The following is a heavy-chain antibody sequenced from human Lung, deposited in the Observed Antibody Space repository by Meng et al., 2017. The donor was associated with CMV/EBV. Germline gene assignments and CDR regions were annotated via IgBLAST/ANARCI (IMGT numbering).Heavy chain of an antibody. CDR2: IYSSGST. CDR3: ARDRTEVVGAYSKNYYYYGIDV. D-gene: IGHD4-11*01. J-gene: IGHJ6*02. Sequence: SXTXSLXCTVSSVXINSHHWSWIRQTPGNGLEWIGYIYSSGSTNYNPSLKSRVTISVDMSKIQFSLKLSSVTAADTAVYYCARDRTEVVGAYSKNYYYYGIDVWXQGTTVTVSS. V-gene: IGHV4-59*11. CDR1: SVXINSHH.